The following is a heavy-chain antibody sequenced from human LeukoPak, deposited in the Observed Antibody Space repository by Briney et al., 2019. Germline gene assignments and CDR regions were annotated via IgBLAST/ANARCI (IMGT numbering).Heavy chain of an antibody. V-gene: IGHV1-8*01. D-gene: IGHD2-2*01. CDR3: ARVYCSSTSCYLGFDY. Sequence: ASVKVSCKASGCTFTSYDINWVQQATGQGLEWMGWMNPNSGNTGYAQKFQGRVTMTRNTSISTAYMELSSLRSEDTAVYYCARVYCSSTSCYLGFDYWGQGTLVTVSS. CDR1: GCTFTSYD. J-gene: IGHJ4*02. CDR2: MNPNSGNT.